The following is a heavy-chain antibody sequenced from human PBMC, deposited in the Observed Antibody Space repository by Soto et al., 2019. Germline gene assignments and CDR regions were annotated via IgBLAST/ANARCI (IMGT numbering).Heavy chain of an antibody. CDR3: ARSGYYDDCYFDF. V-gene: IGHV4-39*01. J-gene: IGHJ4*02. Sequence: SETLSLTCTVSGGSISSSNYYWGWIRQPPGKGLEWIGSIFYSGHTYYNPSLKSRVTISVDTSKNQFSLKLNSVTAADTAVDYCARSGYYDDCYFDFWGQGALVT. D-gene: IGHD3-3*01. CDR2: IFYSGHT. CDR1: GGSISSSNYY.